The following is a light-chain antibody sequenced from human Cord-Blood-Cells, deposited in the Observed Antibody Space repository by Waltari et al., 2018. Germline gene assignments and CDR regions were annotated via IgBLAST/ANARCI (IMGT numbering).Light chain of an antibody. CDR1: QSISSY. J-gene: IGKJ2*01. CDR2: AAS. V-gene: IGKV1-39*01. Sequence: DIQMTQSPFSLSASVGDRVTITCRASQSISSYLNWYQQKPGKAPKLLIYAASSLQSGVPSRFSGSESGTDFTLTISSLQPEDFATYYCQQSYRTPSTFGQGTKLEIK. CDR3: QQSYRTPST.